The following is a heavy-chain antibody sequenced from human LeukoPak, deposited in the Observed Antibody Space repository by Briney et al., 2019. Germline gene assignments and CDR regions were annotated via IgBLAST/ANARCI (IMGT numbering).Heavy chain of an antibody. CDR3: ARDRCSSTSCYVTY. D-gene: IGHD2-2*01. CDR1: GFTFSSNW. V-gene: IGHV3-7*01. J-gene: IGHJ4*02. CDR2: ISPDGSEK. Sequence: TGGSLRLSCAASGFTFSSNWMTWVRQVPGRGLEWVANISPDGSEKYYVESVKGRFTISRDNAKNSLYLQMNSLRAEDTAVYYCARDRCSSTSCYVTYWGQGTLVTVSS.